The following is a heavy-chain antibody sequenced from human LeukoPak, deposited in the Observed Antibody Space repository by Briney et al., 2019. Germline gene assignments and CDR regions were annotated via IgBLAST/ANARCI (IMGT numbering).Heavy chain of an antibody. V-gene: IGHV3-21*01. CDR1: GFTFSSYS. CDR2: ISSSSSYI. Sequence: GGSLRLSCAASGFTFSSYSMNWVRQAPGKGLEWVSSISSSSSYIYYADSVKGRITISRDNAKNSVYLQMNSLRAEDTAVYYCARGEDSDYGSDYWGQGTLVTVSS. J-gene: IGHJ4*02. CDR3: ARGEDSDYGSDY. D-gene: IGHD5-12*01.